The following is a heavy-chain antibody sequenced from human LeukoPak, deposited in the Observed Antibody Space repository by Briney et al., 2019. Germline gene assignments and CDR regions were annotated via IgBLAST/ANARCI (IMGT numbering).Heavy chain of an antibody. Sequence: GRSLRLSCAASGFTFDDYAMHWVRQAPGKGLEWVSGISWNSGSIGYADSVKGRFTISRDNAKNSLYLQMNSLRAEDTALYYCAKVGYCSGGSCGPIDYWGQGTLVTVSS. CDR1: GFTFDDYA. V-gene: IGHV3-9*01. CDR3: AKVGYCSGGSCGPIDY. J-gene: IGHJ4*02. D-gene: IGHD2-15*01. CDR2: ISWNSGSI.